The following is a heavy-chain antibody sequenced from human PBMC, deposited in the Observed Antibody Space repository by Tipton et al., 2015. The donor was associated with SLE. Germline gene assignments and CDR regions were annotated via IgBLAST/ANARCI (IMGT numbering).Heavy chain of an antibody. CDR2: IYYSGST. CDR1: GGSISSYY. J-gene: IGHJ3*02. D-gene: IGHD5-18*01. CDR3: ARDTQLWSHEYDGFDI. V-gene: IGHV4-59*12. Sequence: TLSLTCTVSGGSISSYYWSWIRQPPGKGLEWIGYIYYSGSTYYNPSLKSRVTISVDTSKNQFSLKLSSVTAADTAVYYCARDTQLWSHEYDGFDIWGQGTLVTVSS.